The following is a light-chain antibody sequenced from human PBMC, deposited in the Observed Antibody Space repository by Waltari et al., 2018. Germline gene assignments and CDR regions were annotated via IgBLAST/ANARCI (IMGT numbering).Light chain of an antibody. V-gene: IGKV1-8*01. Sequence: AIRITQSPSSLSASTGDRVTITCRASQASSSYLAWYQQKPGKAPKLLIYGASTLQSGVPSRFSGSGSGTDFTLIISCLQSEDFATYYCQQYNSYPLTFGGGTKVEIK. CDR2: GAS. CDR3: QQYNSYPLT. CDR1: QASSSY. J-gene: IGKJ4*01.